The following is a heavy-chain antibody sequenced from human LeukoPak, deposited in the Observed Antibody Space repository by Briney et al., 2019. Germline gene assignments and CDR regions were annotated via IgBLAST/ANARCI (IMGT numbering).Heavy chain of an antibody. CDR3: ARLTPDHCGGDCPTPKYYFDY. D-gene: IGHD2-21*02. Sequence: GESLKISCKGSGYSFTSYWIGWVRQMPGKGLEWMGIIYPGDSDTRYSPSFQGQVTISADKSISTAYLQWSSLKASDTAMYYCARLTPDHCGGDCPTPKYYFDYWGQGTLVTVSS. CDR1: GYSFTSYW. J-gene: IGHJ4*02. CDR2: IYPGDSDT. V-gene: IGHV5-51*01.